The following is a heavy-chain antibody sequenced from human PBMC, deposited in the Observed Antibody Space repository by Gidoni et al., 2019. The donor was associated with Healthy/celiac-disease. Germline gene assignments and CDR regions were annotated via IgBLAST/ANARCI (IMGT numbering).Heavy chain of an antibody. V-gene: IGHV1-8*01. Sequence: QVQLVQSGAAVKKPGASVQVSCKASGYTFTSYDINWVRQATGQGLEWMGWMNPNSGNTGYAQKFQGRVTMTRNTSISTAYMELSSLRSEDTAVYYCARDWNYRYGMDVWGQGTTVTVSS. CDR2: MNPNSGNT. CDR3: ARDWNYRYGMDV. D-gene: IGHD1-1*01. CDR1: GYTFTSYD. J-gene: IGHJ6*02.